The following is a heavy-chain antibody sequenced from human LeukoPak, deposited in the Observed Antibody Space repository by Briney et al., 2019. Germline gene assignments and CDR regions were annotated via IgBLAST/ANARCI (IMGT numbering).Heavy chain of an antibody. CDR1: GFTFSSYS. CDR2: ISSSSSYI. D-gene: IGHD6-19*01. J-gene: IGHJ4*02. V-gene: IGHV3-21*01. Sequence: GGSLRLSCAASGFTFSSYSMNWVRQAPGKGLEWVSSISSSSSYIYYADSVKGRFTISRDKAKNSLYLQMNSLRAEDTAVYYCARRGYSSGPLNYWGQGTLVTVSS. CDR3: ARRGYSSGPLNY.